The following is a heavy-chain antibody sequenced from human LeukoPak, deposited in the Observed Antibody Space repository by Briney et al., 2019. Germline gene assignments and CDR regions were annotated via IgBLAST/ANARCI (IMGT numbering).Heavy chain of an antibody. J-gene: IGHJ5*02. CDR2: MYYSVST. V-gene: IGHV4-39*01. CDR1: GGSISSSSYY. Sequence: SETLSLTCTVPGGSISSSSYYWGWIRPRPGKGVEWFWIMYYSVSTYYHPSLNSRVTISVDTSRNQFSLKLSSVTAADTAVYYCARWGYQVGGTYWFDPWGQGTLVTVSS. CDR3: ARWGYQVGGTYWFDP. D-gene: IGHD4-23*01.